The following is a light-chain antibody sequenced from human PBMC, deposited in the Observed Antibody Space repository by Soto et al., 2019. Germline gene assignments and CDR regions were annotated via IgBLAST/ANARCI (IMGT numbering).Light chain of an antibody. CDR3: SASPGETTYVV. CDR2: EAN. Sequence: QSALTQPASVSGSPGQSITISCTGTSSDVGNYNFVSWFQHHPGRAPKLMIYEANKRPSGVSNRFSGSKSGNTASLTISGLQAEDEADYYCSASPGETTYVVFGGGTKLTVL. V-gene: IGLV2-23*01. J-gene: IGLJ2*01. CDR1: SSDVGNYNF.